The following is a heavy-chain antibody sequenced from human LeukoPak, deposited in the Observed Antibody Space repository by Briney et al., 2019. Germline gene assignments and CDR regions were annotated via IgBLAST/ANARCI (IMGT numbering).Heavy chain of an antibody. D-gene: IGHD3-10*01. CDR1: GFTFSDYY. J-gene: IGHJ4*02. CDR2: ISSSGSTI. V-gene: IGHV3-11*04. CDR3: ARDTDYYNIRGLDY. Sequence: KPGGSLRLSCAASGFTFSDYYMSWIRQAPGKGLEWVSYISSSGSTIYYADSVKGRFTISRDNAKNSLYLQMNSLRVEDTAVYYCARDTDYYNIRGLDYWGQGTLVTVSS.